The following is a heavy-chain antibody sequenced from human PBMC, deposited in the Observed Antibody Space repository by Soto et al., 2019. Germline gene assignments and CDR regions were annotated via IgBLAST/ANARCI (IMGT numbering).Heavy chain of an antibody. D-gene: IGHD6-6*01. CDR1: GFTFSSFE. Sequence: PGGSLRLSCAASGFTFSSFEMNWVRQAPGKGLEWVSKIGSSGSTIWYADSVKGRFTISRDNAKNSLYLQMSSLRGEDTAVYYCARDTYSSSYYFDSWGQGTLVTVSS. V-gene: IGHV3-48*03. CDR2: IGSSGSTI. CDR3: ARDTYSSSYYFDS. J-gene: IGHJ4*02.